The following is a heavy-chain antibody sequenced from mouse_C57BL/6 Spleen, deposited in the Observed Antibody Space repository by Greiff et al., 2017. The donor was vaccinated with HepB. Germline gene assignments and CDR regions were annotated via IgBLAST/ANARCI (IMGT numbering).Heavy chain of an antibody. CDR3: ARYNTTVVATRGYFDV. V-gene: IGHV7-3*01. J-gene: IGHJ1*03. CDR1: GFTFTDYY. CDR2: IRNKANGYTT. D-gene: IGHD1-1*01. Sequence: EVQLVESGGGLVQPGGSLSLSCAASGFTFTDYYMSWVRQPPGKALEWLGFIRNKANGYTTEYSASVKGRFTISRDNSQSILYLQMNALRAEDSATYYCARYNTTVVATRGYFDVWGTGTTVTVSS.